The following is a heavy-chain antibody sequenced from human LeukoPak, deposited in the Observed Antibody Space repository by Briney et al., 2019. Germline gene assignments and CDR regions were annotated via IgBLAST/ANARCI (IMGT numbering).Heavy chain of an antibody. CDR2: IYPGDSDT. D-gene: IGHD1-26*01. CDR3: ATLPATARATLDY. CDR1: EYSFTSYW. J-gene: IGHJ4*02. Sequence: GESLKISCQGSEYSFTSYWIGWVRQMPGKGLEWMGIIYPGDSDTRYSPSFQGQVTISADKSISTAYLQWSSLKASDTAMYYCATLPATARATLDYWGQGTLVTVSS. V-gene: IGHV5-51*01.